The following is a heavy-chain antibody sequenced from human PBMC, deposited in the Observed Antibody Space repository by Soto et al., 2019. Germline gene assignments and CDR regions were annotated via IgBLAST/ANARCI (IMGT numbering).Heavy chain of an antibody. CDR3: AKNLPRTGRFDY. J-gene: IGHJ4*02. CDR1: GEYISNGYY. V-gene: IGHV4-38-2*01. Sequence: SETLSLTCAVSGEYISNGYYRAWIRQPPGKWLERIGSIFHSGTTYYNPSIKSRVTIAVDTSKNQFYLKLSSVTAADLAVYYCAKNLPRTGRFDYWGQGTVVTVSS. CDR2: IFHSGTT.